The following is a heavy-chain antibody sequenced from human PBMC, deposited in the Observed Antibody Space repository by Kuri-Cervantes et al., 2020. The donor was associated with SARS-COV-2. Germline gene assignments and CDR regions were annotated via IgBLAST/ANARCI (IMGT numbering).Heavy chain of an antibody. J-gene: IGHJ3*02. D-gene: IGHD1-26*01. CDR1: GFTFSSYW. V-gene: IGHV3-74*01. CDR3: ARGKWDRRSGAFDI. Sequence: LSLTCAASGFTFSSYWMHWVRQSPGKGLVWLSRINFDGGHTNYADSVRGRFTVSRDNAKNTLYLQMDSLRDEDTAVYYCARGKWDRRSGAFDIWGQGTMVTVSS. CDR2: INFDGGHT.